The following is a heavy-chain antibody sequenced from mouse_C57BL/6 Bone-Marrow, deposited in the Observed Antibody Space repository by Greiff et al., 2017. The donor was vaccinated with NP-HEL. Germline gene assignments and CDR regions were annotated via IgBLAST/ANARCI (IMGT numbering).Heavy chain of an antibody. J-gene: IGHJ3*01. CDR1: GFNIKDDY. Sequence: VQLQQSGAELVRPGASVKLSCTASGFNIKDDYMHWVKQRPEQGLEWIGWIDPENGDTEYASKFQGKSTITADTSSNTAYLQLSSLTSEDTAFYYCTNYGPAWFAYWGQGTLVTVSA. D-gene: IGHD1-1*02. CDR2: IDPENGDT. CDR3: TNYGPAWFAY. V-gene: IGHV14-4*01.